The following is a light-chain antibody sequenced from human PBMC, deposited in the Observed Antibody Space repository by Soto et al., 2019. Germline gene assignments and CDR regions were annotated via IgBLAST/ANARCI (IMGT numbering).Light chain of an antibody. CDR2: DAS. J-gene: IGKJ3*01. Sequence: DIQMTQSPSTLSASVGDGVTITCRASQNISVWLAWYQQRPGKAPKFLIYDASNLESGVPSRISGSGSGTEFTLTISSLQPDDFATYYCQQFTSYSSLTFGPGTKVHIK. V-gene: IGKV1-5*01. CDR3: QQFTSYSSLT. CDR1: QNISVW.